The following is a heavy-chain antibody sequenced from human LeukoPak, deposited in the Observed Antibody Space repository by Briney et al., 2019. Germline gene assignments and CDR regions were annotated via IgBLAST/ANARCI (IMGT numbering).Heavy chain of an antibody. CDR2: INHSGGT. D-gene: IGHD5-24*01. Sequence: SETLSLTCAVYGGSFTDHYWNWIRQTPGKGLEWIGQINHSGGTNYNSSLKSRVTISVDTSKNQFSLKLNSVTAADTAVYYCARVGYNAFDIWGQGTRVTVSS. J-gene: IGHJ3*02. CDR3: ARVGYNAFDI. V-gene: IGHV4-34*01. CDR1: GGSFTDHY.